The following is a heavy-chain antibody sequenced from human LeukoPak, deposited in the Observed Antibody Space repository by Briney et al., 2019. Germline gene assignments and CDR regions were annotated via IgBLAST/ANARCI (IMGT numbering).Heavy chain of an antibody. V-gene: IGHV3-30-3*01. D-gene: IGHD1-26*01. Sequence: GGSLRLSCAASGFTFSSYAMHWVRQAPGKGLEWVAVISYDGSNKYYADSVKGRFTISRDNSKNTLYLQMNSLRAEDTAVYYCARDVLGSGSRFDYWGQGTLVIVSS. CDR3: ARDVLGSGSRFDY. CDR1: GFTFSSYA. J-gene: IGHJ4*02. CDR2: ISYDGSNK.